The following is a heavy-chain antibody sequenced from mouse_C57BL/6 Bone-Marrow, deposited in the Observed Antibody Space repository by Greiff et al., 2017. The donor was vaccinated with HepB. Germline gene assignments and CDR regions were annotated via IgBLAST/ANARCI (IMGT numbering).Heavy chain of an antibody. D-gene: IGHD1-1*01. V-gene: IGHV5-4*01. CDR1: GFTFSSYA. Sequence: EVHLVESGGGLVKPGGSLKLSCAASGFTFSSYAMSWVRQTPEKRLEWVATISDGGSYTYYPDNVKGRFTISRDNAKNNLYLQMSHLKSEDTAMYYCARDRALYGSKGYWYFDVWGTGTTVTVSS. CDR3: ARDRALYGSKGYWYFDV. J-gene: IGHJ1*03. CDR2: ISDGGSYT.